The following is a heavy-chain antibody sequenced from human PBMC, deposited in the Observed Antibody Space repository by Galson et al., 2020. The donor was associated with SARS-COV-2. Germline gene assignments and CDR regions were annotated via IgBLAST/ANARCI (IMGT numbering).Heavy chain of an antibody. V-gene: IGHV5-51*01. Sequence: KGLEWMGIIYPGDSDTRYSPSFQGQVTISADKSISTAYLQWSSLKASDTAMYYCARLLQGYSYGISDYWGQGTLVTVSS. CDR2: IYPGDSDT. D-gene: IGHD5-18*01. CDR3: ARLLQGYSYGISDY. J-gene: IGHJ4*02.